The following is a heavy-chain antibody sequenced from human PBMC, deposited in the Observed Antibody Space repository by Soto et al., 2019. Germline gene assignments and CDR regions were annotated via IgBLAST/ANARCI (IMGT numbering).Heavy chain of an antibody. D-gene: IGHD3-3*01. Sequence: ASVKVSCKASGYTFTSYGISWVRQAPGQGLEWMGWISAYNGNTNYAQKLQGRVTMTTDTSTSTAYMELRSLRSDDTAVYYCARCPYRLVFGLGVVQEPDYWGQGTLVTVSS. CDR3: ARCPYRLVFGLGVVQEPDY. CDR2: ISAYNGNT. V-gene: IGHV1-18*01. J-gene: IGHJ4*02. CDR1: GYTFTSYG.